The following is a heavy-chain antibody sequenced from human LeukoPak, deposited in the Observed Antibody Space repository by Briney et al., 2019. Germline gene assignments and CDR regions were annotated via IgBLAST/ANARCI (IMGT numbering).Heavy chain of an antibody. Sequence: SQTLSLTCTVSGASISSGSYYWSWIRQPAGKGLEWIGRIYTRGSTNYNPSLKSRVTISVDTSKNQFSLKLSSVTAADTAVYYCARGRRELLNYYYYYMDVWGKGTTVTVSS. V-gene: IGHV4-61*02. CDR3: ARGRRELLNYYYYYMDV. CDR1: GASISSGSYY. D-gene: IGHD1-26*01. J-gene: IGHJ6*03. CDR2: IYTRGST.